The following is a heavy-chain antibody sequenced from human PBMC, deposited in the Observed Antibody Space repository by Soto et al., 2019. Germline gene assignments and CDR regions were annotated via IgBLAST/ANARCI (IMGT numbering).Heavy chain of an antibody. J-gene: IGHJ6*02. D-gene: IGHD3-22*01. V-gene: IGHV3-53*01. CDR3: AREGYYYDSSGYYQDYYYYYGMDV. Sequence: GGSLRLSCAASGFTVSSNYMSWVRQAPGKGLEWVSVIYSGGSTYYADSVKGRFTISRDNSKNTLYLQMNSLRAEDTAVYYCAREGYYYDSSGYYQDYYYYYGMDVWGQGTTVTVSS. CDR1: GFTVSSNY. CDR2: IYSGGST.